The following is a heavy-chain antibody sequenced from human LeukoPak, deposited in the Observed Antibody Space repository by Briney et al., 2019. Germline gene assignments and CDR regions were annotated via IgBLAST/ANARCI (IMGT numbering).Heavy chain of an antibody. V-gene: IGHV3-23*01. D-gene: IGHD3-22*01. CDR1: GFTFSSYA. Sequence: GGSLRLSCAASGFTFSSYAMSWVRQAPGKGLEWVSAISGSGGSTYYADSVKGRFTISRDNSKNTLYLQMNSLRAEDTAVYYRAKDPHYYDSSGYYYDWYFDLWGRGTLVTVSS. CDR3: AKDPHYYDSSGYYYDWYFDL. J-gene: IGHJ2*01. CDR2: ISGSGGST.